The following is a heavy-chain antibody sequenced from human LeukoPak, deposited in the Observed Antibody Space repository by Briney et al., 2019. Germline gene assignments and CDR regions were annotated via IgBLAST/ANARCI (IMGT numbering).Heavy chain of an antibody. V-gene: IGHV3-23*01. CDR1: GFTFSSYA. J-gene: IGHJ3*01. CDR2: IRGSGGST. CDR3: AKDLHCSSTSCYVN. Sequence: PGGSLRLSCAASGFTFSSYAMSWVRQAPGKGLEWVSAIRGSGGSTYYADSVKGRFTISRDNSKNTLYLQMNSLRAEDTAVYYCAKDLHCSSTSCYVNWGQGTMVTVSS. D-gene: IGHD2-2*01.